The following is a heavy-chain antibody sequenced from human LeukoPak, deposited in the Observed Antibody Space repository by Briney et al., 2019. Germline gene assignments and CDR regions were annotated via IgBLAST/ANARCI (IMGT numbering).Heavy chain of an antibody. CDR2: IYYSGST. CDR3: ARRDSYGIDY. D-gene: IGHD5-18*01. CDR1: GGSISSSSYY. V-gene: IGHV4-39*01. J-gene: IGHJ4*02. Sequence: PSETLSLTCTVSGGSISSSSYYWGWIRQPPGKGLESIGSIYYSGSTYYNPSLKSRVTISVDTSKNQFSLKLSSVTAADTAVYYCARRDSYGIDYWGQGTLVTVSS.